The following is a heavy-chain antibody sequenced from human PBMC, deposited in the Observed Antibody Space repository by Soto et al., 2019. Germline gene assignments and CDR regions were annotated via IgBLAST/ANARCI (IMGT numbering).Heavy chain of an antibody. Sequence: QLQLQESGPGLVKPSETLSLTCTVSGGSISSSSFFWAWVRQPPGEGLDWIASIFHSGSSYYSPPLKSRVTISVDKSRNQFSLTLSSVTAADTAVYYCARRLKDPDAKEAFDLWGQGTMVSVSS. CDR2: IFHSGSS. V-gene: IGHV4-39*01. CDR3: ARRLKDPDAKEAFDL. CDR1: GGSISSSSFF. J-gene: IGHJ3*01.